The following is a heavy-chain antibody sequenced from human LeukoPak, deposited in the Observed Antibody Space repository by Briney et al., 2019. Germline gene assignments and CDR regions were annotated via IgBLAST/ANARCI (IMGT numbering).Heavy chain of an antibody. CDR1: GFTFTNYA. D-gene: IGHD3-16*01. V-gene: IGHV3-23*01. J-gene: IGHJ5*02. CDR2: VTGPGDTT. Sequence: PGGSLRLSCAPSGFTFTNYAINWLRQAPGKGLEWLSAVTGPGDTTYYADSVKGRFFMSREDSKTTVYLQMNSLRAEDTAIYYCAKGAEIDLWGQGTLVTVSS. CDR3: AKGAEIDL.